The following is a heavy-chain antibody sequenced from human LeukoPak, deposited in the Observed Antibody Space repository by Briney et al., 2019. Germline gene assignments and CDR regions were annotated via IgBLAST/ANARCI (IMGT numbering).Heavy chain of an antibody. CDR3: ASFQWELPY. J-gene: IGHJ4*02. CDR2: IYYSGST. CDR1: GGSISSSSYY. V-gene: IGHV4-39*01. Sequence: SETLSLTCTVSGGSISSSSYYWGWIRQPPGKGLEWIGSIYYSGSTYYNPSLKSRVTISVDTSKNQFSLKLSSVTAADTAVYYCASFQWELPYWGQGTLVTVSS. D-gene: IGHD1-26*01.